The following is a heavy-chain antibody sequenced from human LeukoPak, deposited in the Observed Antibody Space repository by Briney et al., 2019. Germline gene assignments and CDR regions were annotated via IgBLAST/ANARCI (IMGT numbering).Heavy chain of an antibody. V-gene: IGHV1-2*02. Sequence: GASVTVSCKASGYTFTSFYTHWVRQAPGQGLEWMGWINPDSGDSNYTQHFQGRVTMTRDTSISTAYMELSRLRSDDTAVYYCARGSSNWSTRFHSWGQGTLVTVSS. D-gene: IGHD6-13*01. CDR1: GYTFTSFY. CDR2: INPDSGDS. J-gene: IGHJ4*02. CDR3: ARGSSNWSTRFHS.